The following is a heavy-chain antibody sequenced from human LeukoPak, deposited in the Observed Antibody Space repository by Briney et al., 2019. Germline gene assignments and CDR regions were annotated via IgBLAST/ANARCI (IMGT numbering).Heavy chain of an antibody. Sequence: SETLSLTCTVSGGSISSYYWSWIRQPPGKGLEWIGYIYTSGSTNYNPSLKSRVTISVDTSKNQFSLKLSSVTAADTAVYYCARAQSVSSGYYPWGQGTLVTVSS. D-gene: IGHD3-22*01. CDR3: ARAQSVSSGYYP. CDR1: GGSISSYY. CDR2: IYTSGST. J-gene: IGHJ5*02. V-gene: IGHV4-4*09.